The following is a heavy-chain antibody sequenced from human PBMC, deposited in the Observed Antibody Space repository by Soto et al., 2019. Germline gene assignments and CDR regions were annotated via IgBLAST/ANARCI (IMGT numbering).Heavy chain of an antibody. CDR1: GFPLNARGVG. D-gene: IGHD3-16*01. Sequence: QITLKESGPTLVKPTQTLTLTCTVSGFPLNARGVGVGWIRQPPGKALEWLAIIYWNDDKRYSPSLKSRLTITKDTSKHQVVLTMTNMDPVDTAKYYCAHSPWGAAPDYWGQGTLVTVSS. CDR3: AHSPWGAAPDY. CDR2: IYWNDDK. V-gene: IGHV2-5*01. J-gene: IGHJ4*02.